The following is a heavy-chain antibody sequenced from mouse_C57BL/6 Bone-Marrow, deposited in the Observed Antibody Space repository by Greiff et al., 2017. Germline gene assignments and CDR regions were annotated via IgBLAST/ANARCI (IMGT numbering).Heavy chain of an antibody. CDR2: IDPSDSYT. Sequence: VQLQQPGAELVMPGASVKLSCKASGYTFTSYWMHWVKQRPGQGLEWIGEIDPSDSYTNYNQKFKGKSTLTVDKSSSTAYMRLSSLTSEDSAVYYCARESTTVVAPFDYWGQGTTLTVSS. J-gene: IGHJ2*01. CDR3: ARESTTVVAPFDY. D-gene: IGHD1-1*01. CDR1: GYTFTSYW. V-gene: IGHV1-69*01.